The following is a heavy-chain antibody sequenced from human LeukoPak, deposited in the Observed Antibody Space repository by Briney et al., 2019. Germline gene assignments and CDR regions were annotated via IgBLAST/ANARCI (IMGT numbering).Heavy chain of an antibody. CDR1: GYTFTSYD. Sequence: ASVKVSCKASGYTFTSYDINWVRQATGQGLEWVGWMNPNSGNTGYAQKFQGRVTITRDTSASTAYMELSSLRSEHTAVYYCARSNYDILTGYAYGMDVWGQGTTVTVSS. J-gene: IGHJ6*02. V-gene: IGHV1-8*01. D-gene: IGHD3-9*01. CDR3: ARSNYDILTGYAYGMDV. CDR2: MNPNSGNT.